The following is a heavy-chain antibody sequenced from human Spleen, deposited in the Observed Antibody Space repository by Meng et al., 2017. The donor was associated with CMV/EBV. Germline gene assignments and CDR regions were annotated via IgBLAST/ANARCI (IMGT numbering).Heavy chain of an antibody. CDR3: ARDWEDRGGHVVTDY. CDR1: GYTFNSYG. V-gene: IGHV1-18*01. CDR2: ISTQKGDT. Sequence: SGYTFNSYGVSWLRQAPGQGLEWIGWISTQKGDTNFAQKFQDRLILTTDTSTRTAYMELRNLRSDDTAVYYCARDWEDRGGHVVTDYWGQGTLVTVSS. J-gene: IGHJ4*02. D-gene: IGHD4-23*01.